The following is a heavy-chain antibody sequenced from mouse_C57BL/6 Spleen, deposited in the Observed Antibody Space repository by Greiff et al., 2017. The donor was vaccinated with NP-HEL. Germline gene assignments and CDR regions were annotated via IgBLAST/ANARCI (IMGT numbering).Heavy chain of an antibody. CDR1: GYAFSSYW. V-gene: IGHV1-80*01. D-gene: IGHD4-1*01. Sequence: QVQLKESGAELVKPGASVKISCKASGYAFSSYWMNWVKQRPGKGLEWIGQIYPGDGDTNYNGKFKGKATLTADKSSSTAYMQLSSLTSEDSAVYFCARELTGDYFDYWGQGTTLTVSS. J-gene: IGHJ2*01. CDR3: ARELTGDYFDY. CDR2: IYPGDGDT.